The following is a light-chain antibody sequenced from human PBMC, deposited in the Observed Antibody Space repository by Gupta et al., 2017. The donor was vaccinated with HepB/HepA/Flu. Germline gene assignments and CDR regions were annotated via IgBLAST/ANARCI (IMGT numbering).Light chain of an antibody. CDR2: AAS. J-gene: IGKJ4*01. CDR1: QDIGSG. Sequence: IQITQSPSSVSACVGDTVTLTCRANQDIGSGLAWYQQKPGEAPKLLIYAASSFLSGVPSRFSGSGSATAFVLTIISRLPEDFATYYCQQANNSPLTFGGGTKVEIK. CDR3: QQANNSPLT. V-gene: IGKV1-12*01.